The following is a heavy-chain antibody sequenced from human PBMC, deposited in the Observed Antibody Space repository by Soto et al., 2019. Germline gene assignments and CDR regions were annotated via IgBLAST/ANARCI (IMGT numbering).Heavy chain of an antibody. CDR2: IYQAKPA. CDR3: ARGDTRFGEVSHDF. V-gene: IGHV4-30-2*01. Sequence: QLQLQESGSGQVKPSQTLSLTCVVSGGSVTSGGHSWSWIRQPPGKGLEWLGSIYQAKPAYYNPSLRSRVAISLDRSNNHASLRVTSVTAADTAVYYGARGDTRFGEVSHDFWGQGTLVTVSS. J-gene: IGHJ4*02. CDR1: GGSVTSGGHS. D-gene: IGHD3-16*02.